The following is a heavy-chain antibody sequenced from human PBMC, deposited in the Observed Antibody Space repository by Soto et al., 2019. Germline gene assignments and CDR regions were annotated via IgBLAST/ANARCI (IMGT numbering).Heavy chain of an antibody. V-gene: IGHV4-39*01. Sequence: PSETLSLTCTVSGGSICSSSYYWAWNRQSPGKGLEWIGSVYYNGFTYYNPSLKSRVTISVDTSKNQFSLKLTSVTAADTAVYYCARMGDFWSGPGELDPWGQGTLVTVSS. CDR3: ARMGDFWSGPGELDP. J-gene: IGHJ5*02. CDR1: GGSICSSSYY. CDR2: VYYNGFT. D-gene: IGHD3-3*01.